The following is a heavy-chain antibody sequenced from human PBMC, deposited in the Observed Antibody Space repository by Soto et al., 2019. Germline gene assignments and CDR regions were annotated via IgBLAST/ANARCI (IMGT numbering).Heavy chain of an antibody. J-gene: IGHJ4*02. CDR1: GGSISSYH. CDR3: ARLFRDVYNAVAD. V-gene: IGHV4-59*08. D-gene: IGHD3-3*01. CDR2: TSNSAPT. Sequence: PSETLSLTCTVSGGSISSYHWSWIRQSPGKGLEWIGYTSNSAPTIYNPSLKSRVTISADTSKNQFSLRLSSVTAADTAVYFCARLFRDVYNAVADWGQGALVTVSS.